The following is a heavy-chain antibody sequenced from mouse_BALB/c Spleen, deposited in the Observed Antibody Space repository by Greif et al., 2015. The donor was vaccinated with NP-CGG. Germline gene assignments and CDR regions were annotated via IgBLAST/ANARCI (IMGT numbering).Heavy chain of an antibody. J-gene: IGHJ4*01. Sequence: EVKVEESGGGLVKPGGSLRLSCAASGFTFSDYYMYWVCQTPEKRLEWVATISDGGSYTYYPDSVKGRFTISRDNAKNNLYLQMSSLKSEDTAMYYCASMDYWGQGTSVTVSS. CDR2: ISDGGSYT. CDR1: GFTFSDYY. CDR3: ASMDY. V-gene: IGHV5-4*02.